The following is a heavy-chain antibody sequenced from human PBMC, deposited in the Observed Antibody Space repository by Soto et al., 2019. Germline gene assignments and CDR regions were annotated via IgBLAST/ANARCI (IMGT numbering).Heavy chain of an antibody. CDR3: ARGLYDFWSGYYLKYYGMDV. J-gene: IGHJ6*02. Sequence: EVQLVESGGGLVKPGGSLRLSCAASGFTFSSYSMNWVRQAPGKGLEWVSSISSSSSYIYYADSVKGRFTISRDNAKNYLYLQMNSLRAEDTAVYYCARGLYDFWSGYYLKYYGMDVWGQGSTVTVSS. CDR2: ISSSSSYI. D-gene: IGHD3-3*01. V-gene: IGHV3-21*01. CDR1: GFTFSSYS.